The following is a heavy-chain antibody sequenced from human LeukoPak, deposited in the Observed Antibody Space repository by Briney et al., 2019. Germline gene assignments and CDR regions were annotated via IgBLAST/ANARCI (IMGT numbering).Heavy chain of an antibody. J-gene: IGHJ3*02. CDR1: GFTSSTDF. Sequence: GGSLRLSCVASGFTSSTDFMHWIRQAPGEGLMWVSQISGDETYTNYADSVKGRFTISRDNAKSTLYLQMNSLRAEDTAIYYCVREDNAFNIWGQGTLVTVSS. CDR3: VREDNAFNI. CDR2: ISGDETYT. V-gene: IGHV3-74*01.